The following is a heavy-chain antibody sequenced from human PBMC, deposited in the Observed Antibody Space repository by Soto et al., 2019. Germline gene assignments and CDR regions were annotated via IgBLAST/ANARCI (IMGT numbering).Heavy chain of an antibody. Sequence: QVQLVESGGGVVQPGRSLRLSCAASGFTFSSYGMHWVRQAPGKGLEWVALISYDGSNKYYADSVKGRFTISRDNSKNTLYLQMTSLRAEDTAVYYCAKGISGVEGTHYYGMAVWGKGTTVTVSS. CDR2: ISYDGSNK. V-gene: IGHV3-30*18. J-gene: IGHJ6*04. D-gene: IGHD3-10*01. CDR1: GFTFSSYG. CDR3: AKGISGVEGTHYYGMAV.